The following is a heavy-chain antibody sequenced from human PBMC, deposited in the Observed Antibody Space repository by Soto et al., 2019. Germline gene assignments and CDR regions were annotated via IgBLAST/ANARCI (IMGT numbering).Heavy chain of an antibody. CDR2: IIPIFGTA. J-gene: IGHJ3*02. Sequence: ASVKVSCKASGGTFSSYAISWVRQAPGQGLEWMGGIIPIFGTANYAQKFQGRVTTTADESTSTAYMELSSLRSEDTAVYYCARERWGYCSGGSCREGAFDIWGQGTMVTVSS. CDR3: ARERWGYCSGGSCREGAFDI. V-gene: IGHV1-69*13. CDR1: GGTFSSYA. D-gene: IGHD2-15*01.